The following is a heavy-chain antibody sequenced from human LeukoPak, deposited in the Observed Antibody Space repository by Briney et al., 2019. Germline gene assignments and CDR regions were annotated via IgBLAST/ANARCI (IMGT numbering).Heavy chain of an antibody. Sequence: PGGSLRLSCAASGFTFSSYDVHWVRQAPGKGLEWVAVISHDGNDRYYADSVKGRFTVSRDHSKSTLYLQMNSLRAEDTAVYYCAKVMEDSAGYYGNYYYYGMDVWGQGTTVTVSS. V-gene: IGHV3-30*18. D-gene: IGHD3-22*01. CDR2: ISHDGNDR. CDR1: GFTFSSYD. J-gene: IGHJ6*02. CDR3: AKVMEDSAGYYGNYYYYGMDV.